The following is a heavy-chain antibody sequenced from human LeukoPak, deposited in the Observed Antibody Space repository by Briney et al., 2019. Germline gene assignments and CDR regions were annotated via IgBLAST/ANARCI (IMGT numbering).Heavy chain of an antibody. V-gene: IGHV1-8*01. Sequence: GASVKVSCKASGYTFTSYDINWVRQATGQGLEWMGWMNPNSGNTGYAQKFQGRATMTRNTSISTAYMELSSLRSEDTAVYYCARGGFYGGDNWFDPWGQGTLVTVSS. CDR1: GYTFTSYD. J-gene: IGHJ5*02. D-gene: IGHD4-23*01. CDR2: MNPNSGNT. CDR3: ARGGFYGGDNWFDP.